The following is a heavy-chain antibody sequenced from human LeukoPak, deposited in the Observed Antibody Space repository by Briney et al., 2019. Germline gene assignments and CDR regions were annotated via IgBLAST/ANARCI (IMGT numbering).Heavy chain of an antibody. J-gene: IGHJ3*02. V-gene: IGHV1-2*02. CDR2: INPNSGGT. Sequence: GASVKVSCKASGYTFTVYYMHWVRQAPGQGLEWMGWINPNSGGTNYAQKFQGRGTMTGDTSISTAYMELSRLRSDDTAVYYCARPNYYDSSGSPAFDIWGQGTMVTVSS. CDR1: GYTFTVYY. CDR3: ARPNYYDSSGSPAFDI. D-gene: IGHD3-22*01.